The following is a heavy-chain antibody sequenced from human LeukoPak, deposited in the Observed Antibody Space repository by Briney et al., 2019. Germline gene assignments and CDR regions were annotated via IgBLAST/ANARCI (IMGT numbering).Heavy chain of an antibody. CDR1: GFTFDDYA. D-gene: IGHD4/OR15-4a*01. V-gene: IGHV3-43D*03. Sequence: GGSLRLSCATSGFTFDDYAMHWVRQGPGKGLEWVSLISRDGKNAYYADSVKGRFTISRDNIKNSLYLQMNSLRIEDTALYFCAKDYGANFFYFDSWGQGNLVTVSS. J-gene: IGHJ4*02. CDR3: AKDYGANFFYFDS. CDR2: ISRDGKNA.